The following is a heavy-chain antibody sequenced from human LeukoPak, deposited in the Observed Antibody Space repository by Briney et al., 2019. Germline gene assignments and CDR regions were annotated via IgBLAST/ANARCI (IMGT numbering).Heavy chain of an antibody. D-gene: IGHD3-22*01. CDR2: IWYDGSNK. V-gene: IGHV3-33*06. CDR3: AKPRGRTYYYDSSGYHFDY. CDR1: GFTFSSYG. Sequence: GRSLRLSCAASGFTFSSYGMHWVRQAPGKGLEWVAVIWYDGSNKYYADSVKGRFTISRDNSKNTLYLQMNSLRAEDTAVYYCAKPRGRTYYYDSSGYHFDYWGQGTLVTVSS. J-gene: IGHJ4*02.